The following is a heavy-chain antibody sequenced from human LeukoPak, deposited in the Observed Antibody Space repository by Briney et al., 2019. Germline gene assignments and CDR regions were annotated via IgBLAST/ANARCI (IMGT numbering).Heavy chain of an antibody. D-gene: IGHD6-13*01. CDR1: GYTFTSYD. Sequence: ASVKVSCKASGYTFTSYDINWVRQAPGQGLEWMGWISAYNGNTNYAQKLQGRVTMTTDTSTSTAYMELRSLRSDDTAVYYCARDWGIAAAGTRFDPWGQGTLVTVSS. V-gene: IGHV1-18*01. CDR2: ISAYNGNT. CDR3: ARDWGIAAAGTRFDP. J-gene: IGHJ5*02.